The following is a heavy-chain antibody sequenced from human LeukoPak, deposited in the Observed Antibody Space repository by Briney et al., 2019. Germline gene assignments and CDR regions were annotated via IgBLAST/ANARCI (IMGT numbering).Heavy chain of an antibody. CDR2: IIPIFGTA. V-gene: IGHV1-69*13. Sequence: ASVKVSCKASGGTFSSYAISWVRQAPGQGLEWMGGIIPIFGTANYAQKFQGRVTITADESTSTAYMKLSGLRSEDTAVYYCARVRGGSYYDYWGQGTLVTVSS. CDR1: GGTFSSYA. J-gene: IGHJ4*02. CDR3: ARVRGGSYYDY. D-gene: IGHD1-26*01.